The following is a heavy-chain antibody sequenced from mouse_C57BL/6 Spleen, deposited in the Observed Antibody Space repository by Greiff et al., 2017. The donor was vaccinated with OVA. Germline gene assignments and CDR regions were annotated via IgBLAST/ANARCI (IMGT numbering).Heavy chain of an antibody. CDR1: GFTFTDYY. D-gene: IGHD1-1*01. CDR3: ARTYYYGSSLWYFDV. Sequence: EVQLVESGGGLVQPGGSLSLSCAASGFTFTDYYMSWVRQPPGKALEWLGFIRNKANGYTTEYSASVKGRFTISRDNSQSILYLQMNALRSEDSATYYCARTYYYGSSLWYFDVWGTGTTVTVSS. V-gene: IGHV7-3*01. CDR2: IRNKANGYTT. J-gene: IGHJ1*03.